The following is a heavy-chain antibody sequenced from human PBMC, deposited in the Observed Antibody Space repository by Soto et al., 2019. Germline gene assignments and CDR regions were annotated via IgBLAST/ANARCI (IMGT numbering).Heavy chain of an antibody. D-gene: IGHD3-3*01. CDR2: FIPIFSTP. V-gene: IGHV1-69*01. CDR1: GGTFSTYA. CDR3: ATGRDRSGSQSIFRFDP. J-gene: IGHJ5*02. Sequence: QAQLVQSGAEVKKPGSSVKVSCKASGGTFSTYAINWVRQAPGQGLEWMGGFIPIFSTPTYAQKLQVRGTITAEECTSKVFMELSSVTSVDTAVYCCATGRDRSGSQSIFRFDPWGQGTVVTVSS.